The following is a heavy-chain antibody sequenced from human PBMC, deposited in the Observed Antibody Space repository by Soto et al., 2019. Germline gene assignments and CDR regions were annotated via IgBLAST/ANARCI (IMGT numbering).Heavy chain of an antibody. D-gene: IGHD3-9*01. CDR3: ARAADPWLVLDY. V-gene: IGHV3-21*01. Sequence: GGSLRLSCAASGFTFSSYSMNWVRQAPGKGLEWVSSISSSSSYIYYADSVKGRFTISRDNAKNSLYLQMNSLRAEDTAVYYCARAADPWLVLDYWGQGTLVTVSS. J-gene: IGHJ4*02. CDR1: GFTFSSYS. CDR2: ISSSSSYI.